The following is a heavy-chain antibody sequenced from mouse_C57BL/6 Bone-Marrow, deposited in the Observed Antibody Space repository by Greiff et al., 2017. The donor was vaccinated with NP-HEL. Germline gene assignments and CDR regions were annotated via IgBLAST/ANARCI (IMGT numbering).Heavy chain of an antibody. Sequence: VQLQQSGPELVKPGASVKISCKASGYTFTDYYMNWVKQSHGKSLEWIGDINPNNGGTSYIQKFKGKATLTVDKSSSTAYMELRSLTSEDSAVYYCARQGIYYGSSYDAMDYWGQGTSVTVSS. CDR2: INPNNGGT. J-gene: IGHJ4*01. V-gene: IGHV1-26*01. CDR3: ARQGIYYGSSYDAMDY. CDR1: GYTFTDYY. D-gene: IGHD1-1*01.